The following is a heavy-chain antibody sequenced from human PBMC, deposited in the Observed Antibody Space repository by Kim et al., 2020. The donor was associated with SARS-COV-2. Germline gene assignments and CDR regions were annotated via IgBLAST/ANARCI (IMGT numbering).Heavy chain of an antibody. CDR1: GFTFSNAW. J-gene: IGHJ4*02. CDR2: IKSKTDGGTT. Sequence: GGSLRLSCAASGFTFSNAWMSWVRQAPGKGLEWVGRIKSKTDGGTTDYAAPVKGRFTISRDDSKNTLYLQMNSLKTEDTAVYYCTRYDFWSGYFSWGQGTLVTVSS. V-gene: IGHV3-15*01. CDR3: TRYDFWSGYFS. D-gene: IGHD3-3*01.